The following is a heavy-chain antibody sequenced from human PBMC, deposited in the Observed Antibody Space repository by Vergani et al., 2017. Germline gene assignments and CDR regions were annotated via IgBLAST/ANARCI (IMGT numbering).Heavy chain of an antibody. D-gene: IGHD4-17*01. V-gene: IGHV4-38-2*01. J-gene: IGHJ6*02. CDR2: IYHTGSA. CDR1: AYSISSTYY. CDR3: ARHRGDYDRGGMDV. Sequence: QVQLQESGPGLVKPSETLSLTCAVSAYSISSTYYWGWIRQPPGKGLEGIGNIYHTGSAYYNPSLKSRVTISVDTSKNQFSLKLSSVSAADTAVYYCARHRGDYDRGGMDVWGQGTTVTVSS.